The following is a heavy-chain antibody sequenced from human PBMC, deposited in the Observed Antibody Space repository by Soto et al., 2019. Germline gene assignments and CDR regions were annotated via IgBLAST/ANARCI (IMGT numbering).Heavy chain of an antibody. V-gene: IGHV3-33*01. CDR1: GFTFSSYG. CDR3: ARGYYYDSSGTDCDY. D-gene: IGHD3-22*01. J-gene: IGHJ4*02. Sequence: QVQLVESGGGVVQPGRSLRLSCAASGFTFSSYGMHWVRQAPGKGLEWVAVIWYDGSNKYYADSVKGRFTISRDNSKNTLYLQMNSLRAEDTAVYYCARGYYYDSSGTDCDYWGQGTLVTVSS. CDR2: IWYDGSNK.